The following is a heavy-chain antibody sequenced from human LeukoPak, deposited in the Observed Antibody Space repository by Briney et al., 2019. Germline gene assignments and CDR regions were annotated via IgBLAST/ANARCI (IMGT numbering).Heavy chain of an antibody. CDR1: GGSFSGYY. D-gene: IGHD6-13*01. V-gene: IGHV4-34*01. CDR3: ARTGYSSSWYGFGVEYYYGMDV. Sequence: SETLSLTCAVYGGSFSGYYWSWIRQPPGKGLEWIGEINHSGSTNYNPSLKSRVTISVDTSKNQFSLKLSSVTAADTAVYYCARTGYSSSWYGFGVEYYYGMDVWGQGTTVTVSS. J-gene: IGHJ6*02. CDR2: INHSGST.